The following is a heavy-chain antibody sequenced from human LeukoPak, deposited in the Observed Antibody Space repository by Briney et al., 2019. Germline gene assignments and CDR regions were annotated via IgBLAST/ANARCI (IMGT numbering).Heavy chain of an antibody. CDR2: INPSDGAA. CDR1: GYTFSTYY. D-gene: IGHD3-3*01. CDR3: ARSKTPRSSTIFGVVIEGGVFDP. Sequence: GASVKVSCKASGYTFSTYYLHWLRQAPGQGLEWLGIINPSDGAASYAQKFQGRVTLTADTSTSTVYMELLSLRSEDTAMYYCARSKTPRSSTIFGVVIEGGVFDPWGQGTLVTVSS. V-gene: IGHV1-46*01. J-gene: IGHJ5*02.